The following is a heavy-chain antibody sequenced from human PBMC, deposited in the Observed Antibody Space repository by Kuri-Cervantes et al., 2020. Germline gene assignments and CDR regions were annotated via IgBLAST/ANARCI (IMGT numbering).Heavy chain of an antibody. V-gene: IGHV3-23*01. CDR1: GFTFSSYA. D-gene: IGHD3-22*01. CDR3: AKVGGRYYDSSPYYYYGMDV. Sequence: GGSLRLSCAASGFTFSSYAMSWVRQAPGKGLEWVSAISGSGGSTYYADSVKGRFTISRDNSKNTLYLQMNSLRAEDTAVYYCAKVGGRYYDSSPYYYYGMDVWGQGTTVTVSS. CDR2: ISGSGGST. J-gene: IGHJ6*02.